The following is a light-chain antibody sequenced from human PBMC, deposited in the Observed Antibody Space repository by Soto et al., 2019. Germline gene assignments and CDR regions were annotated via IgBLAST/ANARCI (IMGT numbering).Light chain of an antibody. V-gene: IGKV1-5*01. Sequence: DIQMTQSASSLSATVEDRVTITCWASQSLNSLLAWYQQKPGRAPKLLIYDASTLESGVPSRCSGSGSGTEFTLTISSLQTDDFATYYCQQYNSYSSWTFGQGTKVDI. CDR3: QQYNSYSSWT. J-gene: IGKJ1*01. CDR1: QSLNSL. CDR2: DAS.